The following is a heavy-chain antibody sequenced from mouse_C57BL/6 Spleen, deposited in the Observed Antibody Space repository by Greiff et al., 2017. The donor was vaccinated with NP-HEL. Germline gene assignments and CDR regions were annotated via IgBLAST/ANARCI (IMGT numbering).Heavy chain of an antibody. CDR1: GYTFTSYW. CDR2: INPNNGGT. V-gene: IGHV1-55*01. CDR3: ARGGYFDV. Sequence: VQLQQPGAELVKPGASVKMSCKASGYTFTSYWITWVKQRPGQGLEWIGDINPNNGGTIYNQKFKGKATLTVDKSSSTAYMELRSLTSEDTAVYYCARGGYFDVWGTGTTVTVSS. J-gene: IGHJ1*03.